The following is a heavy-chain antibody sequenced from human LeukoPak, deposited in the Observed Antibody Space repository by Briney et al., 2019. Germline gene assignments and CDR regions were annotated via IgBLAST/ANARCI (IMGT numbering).Heavy chain of an antibody. CDR1: GGSISSTNYY. CDR2: VYYSGST. J-gene: IGHJ4*02. V-gene: IGHV4-39*01. CDR3: ARVNWSGYYFDY. D-gene: IGHD3-3*01. Sequence: SETLSLTCTVSGGSISSTNYYWGWIRQPPGKGLEWIGSVYYSGSTYYNPSLKSRVTISVDTSNNQFSLKLSSVTAADAAVYYCARVNWSGYYFDYWGQGTLVTVSS.